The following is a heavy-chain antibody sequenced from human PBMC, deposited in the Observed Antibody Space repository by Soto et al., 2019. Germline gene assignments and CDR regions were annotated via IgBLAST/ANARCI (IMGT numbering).Heavy chain of an antibody. Sequence: QVQLQQWGAGLLKPSETLSLTCAVYGGSFSGYYWSWIRQPPGKGLEWIGEINHSGSTNYNPSLKRRVTISVDTSKNQFSLKLSSVTAADTAVYYCATLRLRGYWGQGTLVTVSS. D-gene: IGHD3-16*01. CDR2: INHSGST. CDR1: GGSFSGYY. J-gene: IGHJ4*02. V-gene: IGHV4-34*01. CDR3: ATLRLRGY.